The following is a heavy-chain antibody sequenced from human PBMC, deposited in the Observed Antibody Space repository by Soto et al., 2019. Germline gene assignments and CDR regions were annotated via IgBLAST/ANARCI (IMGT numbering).Heavy chain of an antibody. D-gene: IGHD3-10*01. CDR1: GSSISSGGYS. V-gene: IGHV4-30-2*01. Sequence: SETLSLTCAVSGSSISSGGYSWSWIRQPPGKGLEWIGYIYHSGSTYYNPSLKSRVTISVDRSKNQFSLKLSSVTAADTAVYYCARGPNMVRGVIITPDFDYWGQGTLVTVSS. CDR3: ARGPNMVRGVIITPDFDY. CDR2: IYHSGST. J-gene: IGHJ4*02.